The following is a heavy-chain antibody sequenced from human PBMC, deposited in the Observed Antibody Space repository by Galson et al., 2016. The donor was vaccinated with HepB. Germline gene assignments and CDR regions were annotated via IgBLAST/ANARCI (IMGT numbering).Heavy chain of an antibody. V-gene: IGHV1-2*02. CDR1: GYTFSDYF. J-gene: IGHJ3*02. CDR3: ARGILLGSDAFDI. Sequence: ASGYTFSDYFLHWVRQAPGQGLEWMGWINPISGGTDLPQKFQGRVTMTRDTSISTAYMELSRLTFDDTAVYYCARGILLGSDAFDIWGQGTMVTVSS. D-gene: IGHD1-26*01. CDR2: INPISGGT.